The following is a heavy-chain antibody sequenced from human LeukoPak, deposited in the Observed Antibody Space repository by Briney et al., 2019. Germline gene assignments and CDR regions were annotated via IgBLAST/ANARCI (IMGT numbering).Heavy chain of an antibody. CDR2: GNPNSGAT. CDR1: GYTFTIYY. Sequence: GASVTVSFTASGYTFTIYYMHWVRQAPGQGLEWMGWGNPNSGATSYAQRFQGRVTMTRDTSISTAYMELSGLTSDDTAVYYCARNPPYCTSTSCYNDYWGQGTLVTVSS. D-gene: IGHD2-2*02. V-gene: IGHV1-2*02. CDR3: ARNPPYCTSTSCYNDY. J-gene: IGHJ4*02.